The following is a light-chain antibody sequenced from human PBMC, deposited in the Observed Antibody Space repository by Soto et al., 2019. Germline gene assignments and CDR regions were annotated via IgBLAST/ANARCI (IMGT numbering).Light chain of an antibody. CDR3: QQSYSTPPWT. CDR2: AES. Sequence: DIQMTQSPSSLSASVGDRVTITCRASQSISGYLNWYQQKPGKAPKLLLYAESSLQSGIPSRFSGSRSGTDFTPTISSLQPEDFATYHCQQSYSTPPWTFGQGTKVQLK. J-gene: IGKJ1*01. CDR1: QSISGY. V-gene: IGKV1-39*01.